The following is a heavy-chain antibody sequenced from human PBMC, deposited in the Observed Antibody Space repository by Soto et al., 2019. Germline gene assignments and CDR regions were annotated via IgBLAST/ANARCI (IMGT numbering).Heavy chain of an antibody. D-gene: IGHD3-10*01. CDR3: GLLWKERGPFGY. CDR1: GFTFSSYA. Sequence: GGSLRLSCAASGFTFSSYAMSWVRQAPGKGLEWVSAISGSGGSTYYADSVKGRFTISRDNSKNTLYLQMNSLRAEDTAVYYCGLLWKERGPFGYWGQGTLVTVSS. J-gene: IGHJ4*02. CDR2: ISGSGGST. V-gene: IGHV3-23*01.